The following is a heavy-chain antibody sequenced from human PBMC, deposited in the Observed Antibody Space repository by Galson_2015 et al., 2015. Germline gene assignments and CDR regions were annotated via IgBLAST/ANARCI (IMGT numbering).Heavy chain of an antibody. V-gene: IGHV1-69*06. CDR1: GYTFTSYD. J-gene: IGHJ4*02. D-gene: IGHD2-2*01. CDR2: ITPIFGTV. Sequence: SVKVSCKASGYTFTSYDINWVRQATGQGLEWMGGITPIFGTVTYAQRFQGRVTITADKSTATVYMEVRGLRSEDTAIFYCARASQDCSRANCPYTYWGQGTLVTVSS. CDR3: ARASQDCSRANCPYTY.